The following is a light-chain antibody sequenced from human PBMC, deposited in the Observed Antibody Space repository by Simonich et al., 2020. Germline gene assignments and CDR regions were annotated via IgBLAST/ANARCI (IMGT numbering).Light chain of an antibody. V-gene: IGLV2-14*01. CDR3: CSYAGSYTV. CDR2: DVS. Sequence: QSALTQPASVSGSPGQSITISCTGTSSDVGGYNYVSWYQQPPGKAPKLMIYDVSKRPSGVSNRFSGSKSGNTASLTISGLQAEDEADYYCCSYAGSYTVFGGGTKLTVL. CDR1: SSDVGGYNY. J-gene: IGLJ3*02.